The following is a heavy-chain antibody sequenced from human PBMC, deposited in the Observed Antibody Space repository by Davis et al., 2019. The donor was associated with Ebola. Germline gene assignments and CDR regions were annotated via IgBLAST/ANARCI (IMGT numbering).Heavy chain of an antibody. J-gene: IGHJ6*02. CDR2: IKEDGSEK. CDR3: ARGSRSMDV. CDR1: GFTFRSYW. V-gene: IGHV3-7*03. Sequence: PGGSLRLSCAASGFTFRSYWMSWVRQAPGKGLEWVAKIKEDGSEKLEVDSVKGRFTISRDNAKDSLYLQMNSLRAEDTAVYYCARGSRSMDVWGQGTTVTVSS.